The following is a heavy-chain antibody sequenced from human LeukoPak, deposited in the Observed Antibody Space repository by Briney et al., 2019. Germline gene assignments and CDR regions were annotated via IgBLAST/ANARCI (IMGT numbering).Heavy chain of an antibody. D-gene: IGHD1-1*01. CDR2: IYSGGST. J-gene: IGHJ4*02. CDR3: ARVSTGTTHPSDY. V-gene: IGHV3-66*01. CDR1: GFTVSSNY. Sequence: GGSLRLSCAASGFTVSSNYMSWVRQAPGKGLEWVSVIYSGGSTHYPDSVKGRFTISRDNSKNTLYLQMNSLRAEDTAVYYCARVSTGTTHPSDYWGQGTLVTVSS.